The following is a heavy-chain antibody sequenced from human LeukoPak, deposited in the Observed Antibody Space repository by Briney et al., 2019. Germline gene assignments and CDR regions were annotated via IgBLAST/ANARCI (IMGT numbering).Heavy chain of an antibody. CDR1: GGSISSSTYY. Sequence: PSETLSLTCTVSGGSISSSTYYWGWIRQPPGKGLEWIGSIHYSGNTYYNPPLKSRVTISVDTSKNQFSLKLSSVTAADTAVYYCARHSGPRIAVAGTKIFAFDIWGQGTMVTVSS. CDR3: ARHSGPRIAVAGTKIFAFDI. D-gene: IGHD6-19*01. CDR2: IHYSGNT. V-gene: IGHV4-39*01. J-gene: IGHJ3*02.